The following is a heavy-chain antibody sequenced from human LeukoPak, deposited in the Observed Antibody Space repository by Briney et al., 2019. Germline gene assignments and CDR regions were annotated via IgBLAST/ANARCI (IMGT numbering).Heavy chain of an antibody. CDR1: GYIFIVYG. CDR3: ARGGGTYWADH. CDR2: INTDNGQT. J-gene: IGHJ1*01. D-gene: IGHD1-26*01. V-gene: IGHV1-18*01. Sequence: ASVKVSCKASGYIFIVYGLSWVRQAPGQGLEWMGWINTDNGQTDFAQKFQDRIIMTTDTSTSTAYLEVTSLRSDDTAVYYCARGGGTYWADHWGQGTLVTVSS.